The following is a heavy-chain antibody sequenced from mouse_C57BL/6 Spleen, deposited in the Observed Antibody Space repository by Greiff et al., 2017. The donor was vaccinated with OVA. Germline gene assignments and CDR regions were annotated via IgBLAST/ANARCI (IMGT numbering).Heavy chain of an antibody. CDR3: ARSPPDYYGSSYVFAY. CDR1: GYTFTDYY. V-gene: IGHV1-84*01. Sequence: VQLQQSGPELVKPGASVKISCKASGYTFTDYYINWVKQRPGQGLEWIGWIYPGSGNTKYNEKFKGKATLTVDTSSSTAYMQLSSLTSEDSAVYFCARSPPDYYGSSYVFAYWGQGTLVTVSA. D-gene: IGHD1-1*01. CDR2: IYPGSGNT. J-gene: IGHJ3*01.